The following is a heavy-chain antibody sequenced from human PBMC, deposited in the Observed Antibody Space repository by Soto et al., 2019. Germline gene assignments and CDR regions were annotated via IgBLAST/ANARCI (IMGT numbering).Heavy chain of an antibody. D-gene: IGHD4-17*01. Sequence: TGGSLRLSCAASGFTFSSYSMNWVRQAPGKGLEWVSSISSSSSYIYYADSVKGRFTISRDNAKNSLYLQMNSLRAEDTAVYYCARDTNDYLGPTISVWGKGTTVTVSS. V-gene: IGHV3-21*01. CDR3: ARDTNDYLGPTISV. CDR1: GFTFSSYS. J-gene: IGHJ6*04. CDR2: ISSSSSYI.